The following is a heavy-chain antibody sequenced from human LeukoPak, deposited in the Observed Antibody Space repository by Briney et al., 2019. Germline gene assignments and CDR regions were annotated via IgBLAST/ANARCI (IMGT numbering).Heavy chain of an antibody. Sequence: GGSLRLSCAASGFTFSSYAMSWVRQAPGKGLEWVSAISGIGGSTYYSDSVRGRFTISRDNSKNTLYLQMNSLRAEDTVVYYCAKVPRTTVVTPYYFHYWGQGTLVTVSS. CDR1: GFTFSSYA. CDR2: ISGIGGST. D-gene: IGHD4-23*01. V-gene: IGHV3-23*01. J-gene: IGHJ4*02. CDR3: AKVPRTTVVTPYYFHY.